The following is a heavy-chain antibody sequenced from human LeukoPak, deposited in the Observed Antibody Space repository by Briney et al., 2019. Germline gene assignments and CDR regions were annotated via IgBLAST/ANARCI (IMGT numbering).Heavy chain of an antibody. V-gene: IGHV3-23*01. CDR1: GFTFSSYA. CDR2: ISGSGGST. CDR3: AKDRRRYCSSTSCTGYFDY. Sequence: GGSLRLSCGASGFTFSSYAMSWVRQAPGKGLEWVSAISGSGGSTYYADSVKGRFTISRDNSKNTLYLQMNSLRAEDTAVYYCAKDRRRYCSSTSCTGYFDYWGQGTLVTVSS. D-gene: IGHD2-2*01. J-gene: IGHJ4*02.